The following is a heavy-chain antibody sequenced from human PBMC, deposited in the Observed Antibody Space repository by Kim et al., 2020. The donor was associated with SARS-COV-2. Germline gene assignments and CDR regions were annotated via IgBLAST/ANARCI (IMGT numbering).Heavy chain of an antibody. Sequence: NPSLKSRVTLSVDTSKNQFSLQLTAVTAADTAVYYCARHHLGSSWYYFDYWGQGTLVTVSS. CDR3: ARHHLGSSWYYFDY. D-gene: IGHD6-13*01. J-gene: IGHJ4*02. V-gene: IGHV4-39*01.